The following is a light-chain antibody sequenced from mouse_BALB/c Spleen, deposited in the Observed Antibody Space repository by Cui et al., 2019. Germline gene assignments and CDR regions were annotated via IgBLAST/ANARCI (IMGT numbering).Light chain of an antibody. Sequence: DIQRTQSPASLSVSVGENVTITWRASENIYSNLAWYQQKQGKSPQLLVYAATNLADGVPSRFSGSGSGTQYSLKINSLQSEDFGSYYCQHFWGTPFTFGSGTKLEIK. CDR1: ENIYSN. CDR2: AAT. V-gene: IGKV12-46*01. CDR3: QHFWGTPFT. J-gene: IGKJ4*01.